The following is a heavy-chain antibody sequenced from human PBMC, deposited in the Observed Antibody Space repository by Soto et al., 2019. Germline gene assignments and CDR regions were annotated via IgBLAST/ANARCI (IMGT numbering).Heavy chain of an antibody. Sequence: SETLSLTCTVPGASISSSYWIWIRQSPERGLEWIAYVYHTGATNYNPSLKSRVTISLDTSKGQFSLNLTSLTTADTAVYFCARGGNRYSNVASGVGGFDYWGQGSLVTVSS. CDR1: GASISSSY. CDR3: ARGGNRYSNVASGVGGFDY. CDR2: VYHTGAT. D-gene: IGHD5-12*01. V-gene: IGHV4-59*01. J-gene: IGHJ4*02.